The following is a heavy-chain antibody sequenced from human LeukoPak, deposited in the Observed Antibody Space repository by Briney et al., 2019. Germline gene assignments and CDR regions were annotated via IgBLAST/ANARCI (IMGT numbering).Heavy chain of an antibody. V-gene: IGHV3-30-3*01. D-gene: IGHD6-13*01. CDR3: ARTIVSSSWYPLGYYGMDV. CDR1: GFTFSSYA. CDR2: ISYDGSNK. J-gene: IGHJ6*02. Sequence: GGSLRLSCAASGFTFSSYAMHWVRQAPGKGLECVAVISYDGSNKYYADSVKGRFTISRDNSKNTLYLQMNSLRAEDTAVYYCARTIVSSSWYPLGYYGMDVWGQGTTVTVSS.